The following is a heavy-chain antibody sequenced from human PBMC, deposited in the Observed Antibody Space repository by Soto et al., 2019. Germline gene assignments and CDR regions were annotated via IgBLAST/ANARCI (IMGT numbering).Heavy chain of an antibody. V-gene: IGHV3-30-3*01. CDR2: ISYDGSNK. J-gene: IGHJ4*02. CDR1: GFTFCSYA. Sequence: PGGSLRLSCAASGFTFCSYAMHWVRQAPGKGLEWVAVISYDGSNKYYADSVKGRFTISRDNSKNTLYLQMNSLRAEDTAVYYCASGGYYGIDYWGQGTLVTVSS. CDR3: ASGGYYGIDY. D-gene: IGHD1-26*01.